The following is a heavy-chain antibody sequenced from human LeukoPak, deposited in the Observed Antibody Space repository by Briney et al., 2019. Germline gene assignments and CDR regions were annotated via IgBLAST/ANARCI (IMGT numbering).Heavy chain of an antibody. J-gene: IGHJ4*01. D-gene: IGHD3-16*01. CDR3: ARDGFVWPVTAYLDF. V-gene: IGHV3-74*01. CDR2: LDSAGGGT. Sequence: GGSLRLSCAASGFTVSTNHMSWVRQAPGKGLEWVSRLDSAGGGTNYADSVRGRFTIFRDNVKSTLYLQMNSLRVEDTALYYCARDGFVWPVTAYLDFWGQGTLVSVSS. CDR1: GFTVSTNH.